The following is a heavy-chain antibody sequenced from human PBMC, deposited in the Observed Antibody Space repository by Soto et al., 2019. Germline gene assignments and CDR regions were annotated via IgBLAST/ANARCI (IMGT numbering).Heavy chain of an antibody. CDR3: ARDRTDSGYYTNWLDP. Sequence: SGEVSFRASWGTVVSDAIAWGREATGQGLEWVGRIIPIFGTTNYAQNLQGRVTISADKSTLTSYMELHSLTSDDTALYYCARDRTDSGYYTNWLDPWGQGPQVNVSA. CDR2: IIPIFGTT. CDR1: WGTVVSDA. D-gene: IGHD3-22*01. J-gene: IGHJ5*02. V-gene: IGHV1-69*06.